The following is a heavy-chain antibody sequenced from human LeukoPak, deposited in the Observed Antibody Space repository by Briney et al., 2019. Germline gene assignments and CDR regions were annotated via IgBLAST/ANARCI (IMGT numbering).Heavy chain of an antibody. J-gene: IGHJ6*02. CDR3: ARSTVYPLGMDV. CDR2: ISSSSSYI. D-gene: IGHD4-17*01. V-gene: IGHV3-21*01. Sequence: GGSLRLSCAASGFTFSSYSMNWVRQAPGKGLEWVSSISSSSSYIYYADSVKGRFTISRDNAKNSLYPQMNSLRAEDTAVYYCARSTVYPLGMDVWGQGTTVTVSS. CDR1: GFTFSSYS.